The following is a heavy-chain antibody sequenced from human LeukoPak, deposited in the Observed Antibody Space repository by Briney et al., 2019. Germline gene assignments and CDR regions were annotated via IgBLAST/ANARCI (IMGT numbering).Heavy chain of an antibody. CDR3: ARITFGGVIAV. J-gene: IGHJ4*02. Sequence: MTGGSLRLSCAASGFTFSSYSMNWVRQAPGKGLEWVSSISSSSSSYIYYADSVKGRFTISRDNAKNSLYLQMNSLRAEDTAVYYCARITFGGVIAVWGQGTLVTVSS. CDR2: ISSSSSSYI. V-gene: IGHV3-21*01. CDR1: GFTFSSYS. D-gene: IGHD3-16*02.